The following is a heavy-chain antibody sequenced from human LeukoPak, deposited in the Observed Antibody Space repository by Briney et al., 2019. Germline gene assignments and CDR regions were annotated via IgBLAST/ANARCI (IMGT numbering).Heavy chain of an antibody. V-gene: IGHV4-59*01. D-gene: IGHD5-18*01. Sequence: PSETLSLTCTVSGGSISGYYWTWIRQPPGKGLEWIGYIYYSGTTNYNPSLKSRVTISVDTSKNQFSLKLNFLTAADTAVYYCARMRRIQQWSYFDYWGQGSLVTVSS. J-gene: IGHJ4*02. CDR1: GGSISGYY. CDR3: ARMRRIQQWSYFDY. CDR2: IYYSGTT.